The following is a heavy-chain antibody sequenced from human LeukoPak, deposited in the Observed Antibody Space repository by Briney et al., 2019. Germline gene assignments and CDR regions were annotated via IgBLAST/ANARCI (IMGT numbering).Heavy chain of an antibody. Sequence: SETLSLTCTVSGGSISSYYWSWIRQPAGKGLEWIGRIYTSGSTNYNPSLKSRVTISVDTSKNQFSLKLSSVTAADTAVYYCARAPYYYGSGSYPIGYWGQGTLVTVSS. CDR2: IYTSGST. V-gene: IGHV4-4*07. CDR3: ARAPYYYGSGSYPIGY. CDR1: GGSISSYY. D-gene: IGHD3-10*01. J-gene: IGHJ4*02.